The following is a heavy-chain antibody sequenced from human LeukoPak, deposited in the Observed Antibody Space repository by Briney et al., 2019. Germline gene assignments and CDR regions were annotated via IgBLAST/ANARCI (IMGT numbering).Heavy chain of an antibody. Sequence: SETLSLTCTVSGGSLSTHYWSWIRQPPGEGLEGIGYIYHSGNTNYNPSLKSRVTMSVDTSKNHLSLKVSSVTAPDTAVYYCARDAGDGYYYHGMDVWGQGTRVMVSS. CDR3: ARDAGDGYYYHGMDV. CDR2: IYHSGNT. J-gene: IGHJ6*02. D-gene: IGHD2-21*01. V-gene: IGHV4-59*11. CDR1: GGSLSTHY.